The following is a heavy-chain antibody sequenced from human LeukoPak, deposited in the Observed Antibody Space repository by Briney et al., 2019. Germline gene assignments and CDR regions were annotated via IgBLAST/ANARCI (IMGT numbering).Heavy chain of an antibody. J-gene: IGHJ4*02. CDR3: AKGGLRVTDY. V-gene: IGHV3-74*03. CDR2: VNNDGSST. D-gene: IGHD5/OR15-5a*01. CDR1: GFIFSNYL. Sequence: QPGGSLRLSCAASGFIFSNYLMHWVRQAPGKGLVWVSRVNNDGSSTTYADSVKGRFTISRDNAKNTLYLQMNSLRAEDTAVYYCAKGGLRVTDYWGQGTLVTVSS.